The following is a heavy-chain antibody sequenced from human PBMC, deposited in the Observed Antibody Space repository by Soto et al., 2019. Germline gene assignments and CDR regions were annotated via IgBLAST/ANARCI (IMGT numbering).Heavy chain of an antibody. Sequence: EVQLVESGGDVVQPGRSLRLSCAASGFIFDDYAMHWVRQAPGKGLEWVSGISWNSGSIGYADAVKGRFSISRDNAKNSLYLQMNSLRAEDTACYYCAKDREGSFLGGGYPRAHFDFWGQGTQVTVSS. J-gene: IGHJ4*02. CDR1: GFIFDDYA. D-gene: IGHD3-16*01. V-gene: IGHV3-9*01. CDR3: AKDREGSFLGGGYPRAHFDF. CDR2: ISWNSGSI.